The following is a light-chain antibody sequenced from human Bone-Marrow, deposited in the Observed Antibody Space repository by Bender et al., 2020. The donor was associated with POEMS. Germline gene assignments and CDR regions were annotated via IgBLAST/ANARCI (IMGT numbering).Light chain of an antibody. CDR1: NSNIGTNA. Sequence: QSVLTQPPSASGTPGQSVTISCSGSNSNIGTNAVNWYQHFPGTAPKLLIYSDNQRPSGIPDRVYALKSGNSASQAISRLQSEDEADYYCAAWEAGLSGGVFGGGTKLAVL. J-gene: IGLJ3*02. CDR2: SDN. V-gene: IGLV1-44*01. CDR3: AAWEAGLSGGV.